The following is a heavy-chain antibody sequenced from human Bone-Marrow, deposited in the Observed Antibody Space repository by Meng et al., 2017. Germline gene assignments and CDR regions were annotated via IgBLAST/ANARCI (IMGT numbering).Heavy chain of an antibody. Sequence: SVTVSCQASVYTFTRHYMHWVRQAPGQGLEWMGIINPSGGSTRYAQKFQGRVTMTRDTSTSTVYMALGSLRSEDTAVYYCARDTPPGDIKDTAMVTAFDYWGQGTLVTVSS. CDR3: ARDTPPGDIKDTAMVTAFDY. J-gene: IGHJ4*02. V-gene: IGHV1-46*01. CDR2: INPSGGST. D-gene: IGHD5-18*01. CDR1: VYTFTRHY.